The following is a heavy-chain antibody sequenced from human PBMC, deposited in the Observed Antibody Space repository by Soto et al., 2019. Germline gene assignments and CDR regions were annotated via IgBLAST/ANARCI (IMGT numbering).Heavy chain of an antibody. Sequence: PGVSLRLSCAASGFTFSSHWMSWVRQAPGKGLEWVANIKQDGSEKYYVDSVKGRFSISRDNAKNSLYLQLNSLRAEDTAVYYCARRTSINWYSYYGMDVWGQGTTVTVSS. J-gene: IGHJ6*02. V-gene: IGHV3-7*01. CDR2: IKQDGSEK. CDR3: ARRTSINWYSYYGMDV. CDR1: GFTFSSHW. D-gene: IGHD6-13*01.